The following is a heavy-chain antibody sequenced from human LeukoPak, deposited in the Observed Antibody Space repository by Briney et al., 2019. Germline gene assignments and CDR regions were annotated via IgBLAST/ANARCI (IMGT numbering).Heavy chain of an antibody. V-gene: IGHV4-59*01. CDR3: ARQTLVGATFYFDY. Sequence: SETLSLTCTVSGGSISSYYWSWIRQPPGKGLEWIGYIYYSGSTNYNPSLMSRVTISVDASKNQFSLKLSSVTAADTALYYCARQTLVGATFYFDYWGQGTLVTVSS. D-gene: IGHD1-26*01. CDR2: IYYSGST. J-gene: IGHJ4*02. CDR1: GGSISSYY.